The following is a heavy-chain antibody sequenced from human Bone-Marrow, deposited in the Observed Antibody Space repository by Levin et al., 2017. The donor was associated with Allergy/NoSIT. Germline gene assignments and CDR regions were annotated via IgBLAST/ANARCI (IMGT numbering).Heavy chain of an antibody. J-gene: IGHJ4*02. Sequence: TGGSLRLSCSASGFTFGSYPMHWVRQAPGKGLEYVSAISSGGDSTFYADSVKDRFIISRDNSKNTLYLQMSSLRAEDTAVYYCVKAVLFGSGSYYDYWGQGTLVTVSS. CDR2: ISSGGDST. CDR3: VKAVLFGSGSYYDY. CDR1: GFTFGSYP. D-gene: IGHD3-10*01. V-gene: IGHV3-64D*06.